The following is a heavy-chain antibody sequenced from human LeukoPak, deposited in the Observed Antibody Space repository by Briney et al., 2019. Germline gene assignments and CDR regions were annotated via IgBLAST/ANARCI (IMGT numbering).Heavy chain of an antibody. CDR3: ASQDYDFWSGYYGYYYYMDV. V-gene: IGHV1-18*01. CDR1: GYTFTSYG. D-gene: IGHD3-3*01. J-gene: IGHJ6*03. CDR2: ISAYNGNA. Sequence: ASVKVSCKASGYTFTSYGISWVRQAPGQGLEWMGWISAYNGNANYAQKLQGRVTMTTDTSTNAAYMELRSLRSDDTAVYYCASQDYDFWSGYYGYYYYMDVWGKGTTVTVSS.